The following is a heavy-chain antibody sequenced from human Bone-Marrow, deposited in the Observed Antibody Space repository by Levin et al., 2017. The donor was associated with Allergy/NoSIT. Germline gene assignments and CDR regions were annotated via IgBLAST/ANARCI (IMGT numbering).Heavy chain of an antibody. D-gene: IGHD1-26*01. J-gene: IGHJ5*02. V-gene: IGHV1-69*06. CDR3: ARDAGWEDLTWFAP. CDR2: IIPIFNTV. Sequence: ASVKVSCKASGGTFSSYAISWVRQAPGQGLEWMGGIIPIFNTVNYAHKFQGRVIITANKSTSTAYMELNSLRSEDTAVYYCARDAGWEDLTWFAPWGQGALVTVVS. CDR1: GGTFSSYA.